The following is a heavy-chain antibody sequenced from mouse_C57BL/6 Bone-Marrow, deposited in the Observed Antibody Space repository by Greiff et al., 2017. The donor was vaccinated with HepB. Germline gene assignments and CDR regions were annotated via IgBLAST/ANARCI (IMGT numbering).Heavy chain of an antibody. CDR1: GYTFTSYW. CDR3: AREGERRYWYFDV. J-gene: IGHJ1*03. D-gene: IGHD2-12*01. V-gene: IGHV1-53*01. CDR2: INPSNGGT. Sequence: VKLQQPGAELVRPGSSVKLSCKASGYTFTSYWMHWVKQRPGQGLEWIGNINPSNGGTNYNEKFKSKATLTVDKSSSTAYMQLSSLTSEDSAVYYCAREGERRYWYFDVWGTGTTVTVSS.